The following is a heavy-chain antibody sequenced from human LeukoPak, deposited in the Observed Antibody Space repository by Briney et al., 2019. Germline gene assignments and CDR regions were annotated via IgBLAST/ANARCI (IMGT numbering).Heavy chain of an antibody. CDR3: ARDQMTTVTTD. D-gene: IGHD4-17*01. CDR2: ISASGGST. CDR1: GFTFSTYA. V-gene: IGHV3-23*01. Sequence: PGGSLRLSCAASGFTFSTYAMSWVRQAPGKGLEWVSAISASGGSTYYADSVRGRFTISRDNAKNSLYLQMNSLRAEDTAVYYCARDQMTTVTTDWGQGTLVTVSS. J-gene: IGHJ4*02.